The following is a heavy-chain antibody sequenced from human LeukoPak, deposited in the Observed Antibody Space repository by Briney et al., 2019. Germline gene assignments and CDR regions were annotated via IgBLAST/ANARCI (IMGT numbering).Heavy chain of an antibody. J-gene: IGHJ4*02. CDR1: GYTFTSHD. CDR2: MNPYSGNT. Sequence: ASVKVSCKASGYTFTSHDINWVRQATGQDLEWMGWMNPYSGNTGYAQKFQGRVTMTRDTSINTAYLEFYSLRSEDTAVYYCARGYSPTLRTTGNDYWGQGTLVTVSS. CDR3: ARGYSPTLRTTGNDY. V-gene: IGHV1-8*01. D-gene: IGHD1-1*01.